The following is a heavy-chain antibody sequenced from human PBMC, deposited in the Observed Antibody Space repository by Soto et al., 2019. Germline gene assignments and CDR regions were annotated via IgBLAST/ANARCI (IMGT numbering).Heavy chain of an antibody. D-gene: IGHD3-9*01. CDR1: GYTFTSYG. J-gene: IGHJ5*02. CDR3: ARVGYYDILTGTLRYWFDP. CDR2: ISAYNGNT. V-gene: IGHV1-18*01. Sequence: QVQLVQSGAEVKKPGASVKVSCNASGYTFTSYGISWVRQAPGQGLEWMGWISAYNGNTNYAQKLQGRVTMTTDTPTSTAYMELRIRRSDDTAVYYCARVGYYDILTGTLRYWFDPWGQGTLVTVSS.